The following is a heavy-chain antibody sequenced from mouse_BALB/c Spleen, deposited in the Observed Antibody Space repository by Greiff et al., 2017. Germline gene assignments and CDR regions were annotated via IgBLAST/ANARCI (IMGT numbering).Heavy chain of an antibody. V-gene: IGHV1S127*01. D-gene: IGHD1-2*01. CDR1: GYTFTSYW. J-gene: IGHJ4*01. Sequence: QVQLQQPGAELVKPGASVKMSCKASGYTFTSYWMHWVKQRPGQGLEWIGTIDPSDSYTSYNQKFKGKATLTVDTSSNTAYLQLSSLTSEDTAVYYCANSLLRLFYAMDYWGQGTSVTVSS. CDR3: ANSLLRLFYAMDY. CDR2: IDPSDSYT.